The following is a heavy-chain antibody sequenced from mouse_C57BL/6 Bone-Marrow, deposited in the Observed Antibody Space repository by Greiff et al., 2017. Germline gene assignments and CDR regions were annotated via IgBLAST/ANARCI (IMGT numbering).Heavy chain of an antibody. CDR3: AGGLGDFDY. Sequence: VQLKESGGDLEKPGGSLKLSCAASGFTFSSYGMSWVRQTPDKRLEWVATISSGGSYTYYPDSVKGRFTISRDNAKNTLYLQMSSLKSEDTAMYYCAGGLGDFDYWGQGTTLTVSS. CDR2: ISSGGSYT. D-gene: IGHD4-1*01. V-gene: IGHV5-6*01. J-gene: IGHJ2*01. CDR1: GFTFSSYG.